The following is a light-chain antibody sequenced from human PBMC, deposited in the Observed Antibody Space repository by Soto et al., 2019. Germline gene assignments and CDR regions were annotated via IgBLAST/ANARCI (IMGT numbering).Light chain of an antibody. Sequence: DIQMTQSPSSLSASVGDRVTITCRASQNIRKYLSWYQQTAGKAPKLLIYAASTLQSGVPSRFSGSGSWTDFTLTISSLQPEDFASYFCQQSFSTPSMWTFGQGTKVEI. CDR3: QQSFSTPSMWT. CDR1: QNIRKY. CDR2: AAS. V-gene: IGKV1-39*01. J-gene: IGKJ1*01.